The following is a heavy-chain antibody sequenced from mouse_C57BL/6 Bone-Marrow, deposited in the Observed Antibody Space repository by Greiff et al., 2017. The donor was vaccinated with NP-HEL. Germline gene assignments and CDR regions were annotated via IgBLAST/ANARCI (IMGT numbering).Heavy chain of an antibody. V-gene: IGHV1-9*01. CDR3: AHSSYPAWFAY. Sequence: QVQLKESGAELMKPGASVKLSCKATGYTFTGYWIEWVKQRPGHGLEWIGEILPGSGSTYYNEKFKGKATFTADTSSNTAYMQLSSLTTEDSAIYYCAHSSYPAWFAYWGQGTLVTVSA. J-gene: IGHJ3*01. CDR1: GYTFTGYW. CDR2: ILPGSGST. D-gene: IGHD1-1*01.